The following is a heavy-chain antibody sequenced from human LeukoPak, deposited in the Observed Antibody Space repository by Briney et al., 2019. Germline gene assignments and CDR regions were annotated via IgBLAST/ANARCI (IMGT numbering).Heavy chain of an antibody. CDR1: GGTFISYA. D-gene: IGHD3-10*01. CDR2: IIPIFGTA. V-gene: IGHV1-69*13. J-gene: IGHJ6*03. Sequence: SVKVSCKASGGTFISYAISWVRQAPGQGLEWMGGIIPIFGTANYAQKFQGRVTITADESTSTAYMELSSLRSEDTAVYYCARTLYYYGSGSSLVFYYYYMDVWGKGTTVTISS. CDR3: ARTLYYYGSGSSLVFYYYYMDV.